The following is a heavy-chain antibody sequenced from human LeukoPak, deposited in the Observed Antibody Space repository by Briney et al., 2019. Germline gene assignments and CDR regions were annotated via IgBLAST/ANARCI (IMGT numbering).Heavy chain of an antibody. CDR3: ARGSNITMVRGVIPYGMDV. J-gene: IGHJ6*02. CDR1: GGTFSSYA. D-gene: IGHD3-10*01. CDR2: IIPILGIA. Sequence: VASVKVSCKASGGTFSSYAISWVRQAPGQGLEWMGRIIPILGIANYAQKFQGRVTITADKSTSTAYMELSSLRSEDTAVYYCARGSNITMVRGVIPYGMDVWGQGTTVTVSS. V-gene: IGHV1-69*04.